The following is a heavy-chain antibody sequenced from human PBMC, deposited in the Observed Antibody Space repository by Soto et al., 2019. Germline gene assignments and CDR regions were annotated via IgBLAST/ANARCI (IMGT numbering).Heavy chain of an antibody. CDR1: GYTLIMYY. CDR3: ARVSGWYHLDY. D-gene: IGHD6-19*01. CDR2: INPSSGST. Sequence: ASVKVSCKASGYTLIMYYIHWMRQAPGQGLEWMGLINPSSGSTIYAQKFQGRVTMTRDTSTSTAYMELSSLRSEDTAVYYCARVSGWYHLDYWGQGTLVTVSS. V-gene: IGHV1-46*01. J-gene: IGHJ4*02.